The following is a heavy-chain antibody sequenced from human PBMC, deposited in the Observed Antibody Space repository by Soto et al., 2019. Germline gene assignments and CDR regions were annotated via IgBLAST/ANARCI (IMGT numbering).Heavy chain of an antibody. V-gene: IGHV3-23*01. Sequence: GGSLRLSCAASGFTFSSYAVSWVRQAPGKGPEWISSISGSGSTIDYADSVKGRFTISRDNSKNTLYLQMSSLRAEDTAVYYCAKVFYYYDSSGYYYFDYWGQGTLVTVSS. CDR3: AKVFYYYDSSGYYYFDY. CDR1: GFTFSSYA. J-gene: IGHJ4*02. D-gene: IGHD3-22*01. CDR2: ISGSGSTI.